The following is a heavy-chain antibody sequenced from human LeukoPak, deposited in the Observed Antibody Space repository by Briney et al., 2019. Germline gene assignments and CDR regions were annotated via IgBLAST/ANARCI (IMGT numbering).Heavy chain of an antibody. CDR3: AKEDSSGHWFDY. CDR1: GFTFSSCA. J-gene: IGHJ4*02. D-gene: IGHD3-22*01. Sequence: GGSLRLSCAASGFTFSSCAMSWVRRAPGEGLEWVSAISGSDTRTYYADSLKGRFTISRDNSKNTLYLQMNSLTAEDTAIYYCAKEDSSGHWFDYWGQGTLVTVSS. CDR2: ISGSDTRT. V-gene: IGHV3-23*01.